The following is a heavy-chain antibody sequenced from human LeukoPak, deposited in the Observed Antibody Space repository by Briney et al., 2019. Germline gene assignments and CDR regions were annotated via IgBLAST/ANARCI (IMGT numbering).Heavy chain of an antibody. CDR2: ISGGGETM. CDR1: GFTFSSYE. Sequence: GGSLRLSCVASGFTFSSYEMNWFRQAPGKGLEWLSYISGGGETMFYVDSVKGRFTISRDNADNSLSLQMNSLRAEDTAVYYCVRCGRGGSNSMPFLDYWGQGALVTVSS. J-gene: IGHJ4*02. CDR3: VRCGRGGSNSMPFLDY. V-gene: IGHV3-48*03. D-gene: IGHD1-26*01.